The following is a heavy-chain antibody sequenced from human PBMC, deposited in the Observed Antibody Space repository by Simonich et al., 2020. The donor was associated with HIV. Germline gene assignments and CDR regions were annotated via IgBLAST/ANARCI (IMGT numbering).Heavy chain of an antibody. D-gene: IGHD1-26*01. Sequence: QVQLVQSGAEVKKPGASVKVSCKASGYTFTDYNIHWVRQAPGQGLEWRRRVNPNSGGTDYPQKFQGRVTMTRDTSISTAYMELNRLKSDDTAIYYCATHGPGSYSSALDIWGQGTMVTVSS. CDR3: ATHGPGSYSSALDI. CDR1: GYTFTDYN. J-gene: IGHJ3*02. V-gene: IGHV1-2*06. CDR2: VNPNSGGT.